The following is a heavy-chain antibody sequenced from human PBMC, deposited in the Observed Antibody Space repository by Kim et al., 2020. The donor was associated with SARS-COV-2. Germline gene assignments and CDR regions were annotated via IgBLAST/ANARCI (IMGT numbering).Heavy chain of an antibody. V-gene: IGHV1-69*13. J-gene: IGHJ5*02. D-gene: IGHD2-8*01. CDR2: IFPIFDTP. CDR1: GGTFINYA. CDR3: ARNGVFRAYEGGWFDP. Sequence: SVKVSCKSSGGTFINYAIIWVRQAPGQGLEWMVGIFPIFDTPNYAQKFQGRVTITVDESTDTVYMDLRSLTSEDTAVYYCARNGVFRAYEGGWFDPWGQ.